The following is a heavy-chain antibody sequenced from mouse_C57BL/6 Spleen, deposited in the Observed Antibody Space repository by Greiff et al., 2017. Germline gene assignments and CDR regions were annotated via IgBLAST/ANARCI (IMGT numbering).Heavy chain of an antibody. CDR1: GYTFTSYW. CDR3: AITYYYGSSYGAY. CDR2: IHPSDSDT. D-gene: IGHD1-1*01. Sequence: VQLQQSGAELVKPGASVKVSCKASGYTFTSYWMHWVKQRPGQGLEWIGRIHPSDSDTNYNQKFKGKATLTVDKSSSTAYMQLSSLTSEDSAVYYCAITYYYGSSYGAYWGQGTLVTVSA. V-gene: IGHV1-74*01. J-gene: IGHJ3*01.